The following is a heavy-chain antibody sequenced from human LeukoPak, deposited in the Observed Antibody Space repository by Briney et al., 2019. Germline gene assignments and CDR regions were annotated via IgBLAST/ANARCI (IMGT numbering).Heavy chain of an antibody. Sequence: GGSLRLSCAASGFTFSGYSMNWVRQAPGKGLEWVSYISSSSTIYYAGSVKGRFTISRDNAKNSLYLQMNSLRAEDTAVYYCARLGFDYWGQGTLVTVSS. D-gene: IGHD6-13*01. CDR1: GFTFSGYS. CDR3: ARLGFDY. CDR2: ISSSSTI. V-gene: IGHV3-48*04. J-gene: IGHJ4*02.